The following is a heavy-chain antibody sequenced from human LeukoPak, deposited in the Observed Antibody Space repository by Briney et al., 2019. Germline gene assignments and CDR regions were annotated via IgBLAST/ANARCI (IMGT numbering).Heavy chain of an antibody. CDR1: GYTFTSNY. V-gene: IGHV1-46*01. CDR3: ARTTTSYYYMDV. CDR2: ISPSGGST. D-gene: IGHD1-1*01. J-gene: IGHJ6*03. Sequence: GASVKVSCKAFGYTFTSNYMHWVRQAPGQGPEWMGVISPSGGSTTYAQKFQGRVTLTRDMSTSTDYLELSSLRSEDTAVYYCARTTTSYYYMDVWGKGTTVTISS.